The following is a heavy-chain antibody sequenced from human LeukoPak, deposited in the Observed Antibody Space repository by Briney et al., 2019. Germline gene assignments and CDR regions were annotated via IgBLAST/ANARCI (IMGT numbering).Heavy chain of an antibody. CDR1: GFTFSSYS. D-gene: IGHD4-11*01. CDR2: ISSSSSTI. CDR3: ARDFDYSFDY. J-gene: IGHJ4*02. V-gene: IGHV3-48*01. Sequence: PGGSLRLSCAASGFTFSSYSMNWVRQAPGKGLEWVSYISSSSSTIYYADSVKGRFTISRDNSKNTLYLQMNSLRAEDTAVYYCARDFDYSFDYWGQGTLVTVSS.